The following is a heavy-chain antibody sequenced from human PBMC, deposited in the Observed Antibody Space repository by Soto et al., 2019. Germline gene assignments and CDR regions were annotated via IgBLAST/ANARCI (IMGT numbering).Heavy chain of an antibody. CDR2: IIPLFGTA. CDR3: ARPKGTYSSGYYYFDF. V-gene: IGHV1-69*01. CDR1: GGTFSTYA. D-gene: IGHD6-19*01. J-gene: IGHJ4*02. Sequence: QVQLEQSGGEVKQPGSSVRVSCKTSGGTFSTYAINWVRQAPGQGLEWMGAIIPLFGTADCSQKFQGRVTITADESTSTAYMELSSLRFDDTAVYFCARPKGTYSSGYYYFDFWGQGTLVTVSS.